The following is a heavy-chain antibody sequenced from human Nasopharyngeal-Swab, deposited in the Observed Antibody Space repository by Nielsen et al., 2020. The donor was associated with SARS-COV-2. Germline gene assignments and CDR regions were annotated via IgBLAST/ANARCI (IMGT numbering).Heavy chain of an antibody. CDR2: ISSSSSYI. J-gene: IGHJ6*02. Sequence: GGSLRLSCAASGFSFNNDNYNWVRQAKGKGLEWVPSISSSSSYIYYADSVKGRFTISRDNAKNSLYLQMNSLRAEDAAVYYCARDGLDYDFWSAYFMDVWGQGTTVTVSS. CDR1: GFSFNNDN. D-gene: IGHD3-3*01. V-gene: IGHV3-21*01. CDR3: ARDGLDYDFWSAYFMDV.